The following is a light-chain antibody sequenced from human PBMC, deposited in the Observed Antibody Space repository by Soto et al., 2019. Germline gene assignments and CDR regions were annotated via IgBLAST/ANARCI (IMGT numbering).Light chain of an antibody. CDR3: QQYNSFPT. CDR1: QSISSW. Sequence: DIQMTQSPSTLSASVGDRVTITCRASQSISSWLAWYQQKPGKAPKLLIYKASSLESGVPSRFSGSGSGTEFTLTFSSLQPDDFATSYCQQYNSFPTFGQGTKVEIK. J-gene: IGKJ1*01. CDR2: KAS. V-gene: IGKV1-5*03.